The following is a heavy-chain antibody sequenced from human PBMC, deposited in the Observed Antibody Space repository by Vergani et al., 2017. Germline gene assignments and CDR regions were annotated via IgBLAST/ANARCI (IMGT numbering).Heavy chain of an antibody. CDR2: IYSGGST. J-gene: IGHJ6*02. CDR1: GFTVSSNY. D-gene: IGHD6-13*01. CDR3: ARGGSSSWSVYYYYGMDV. V-gene: IGHV3-53*01. Sequence: EVQLVESGGGLIQPGGSLRLSCAASGFTVSSNYMSWVRQAPGKGLEWVSVIYSGGSTYYADSVKGRFTIARDNSKNPLYLQMNSRRAEDTAVYYCARGGSSSWSVYYYYGMDVWGQGTTVTVSS.